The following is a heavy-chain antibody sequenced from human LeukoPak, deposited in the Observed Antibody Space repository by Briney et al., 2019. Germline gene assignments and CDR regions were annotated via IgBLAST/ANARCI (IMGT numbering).Heavy chain of an antibody. V-gene: IGHV3-74*01. J-gene: IGHJ4*02. Sequence: GGSLRLSCAVSGFTFSSYWMHWVRQTPGKGLVWVSRMKSDGSSTSQADSVKGRFTISRDNAKNTLYLQMNSLRGEDTAVYYCASGRWSDYLDYWGQGTLVTVSS. D-gene: IGHD3-3*01. CDR3: ASGRWSDYLDY. CDR2: MKSDGSST. CDR1: GFTFSSYW.